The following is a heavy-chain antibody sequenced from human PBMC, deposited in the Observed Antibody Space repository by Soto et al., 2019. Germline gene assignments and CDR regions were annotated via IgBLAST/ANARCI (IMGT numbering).Heavy chain of an antibody. CDR3: ARGRSSGWFRVYYYYGMDV. CDR2: INHSGST. CDR1: GDSVSSGGAY. V-gene: IGHV4-61*08. D-gene: IGHD6-19*01. J-gene: IGHJ6*02. Sequence: PSETLSLTCTVSGDSVSSGGAYWSWIRQPPGKGLEWIGEINHSGSTNYNPSLKSRVTISVDTSKNQFSLKLSSVTAADTAVYYCARGRSSGWFRVYYYYGMDVWGQGTTVTVSS.